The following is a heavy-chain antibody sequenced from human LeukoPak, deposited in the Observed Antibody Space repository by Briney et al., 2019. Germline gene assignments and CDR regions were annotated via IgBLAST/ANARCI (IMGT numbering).Heavy chain of an antibody. D-gene: IGHD3-3*01. CDR1: GGSTSSSSYY. Sequence: SETLSLTCTVSGGSTSSSSYYWGWIRQPPGKGLEWIGSIYYSGSTYYNPSLKSRVTISVDTSKNQFSLKLSSVTAADTAVYYCARDWDYDFWSGAFPNWFDPWGQGTLVTVSS. CDR2: IYYSGST. CDR3: ARDWDYDFWSGAFPNWFDP. J-gene: IGHJ5*02. V-gene: IGHV4-39*07.